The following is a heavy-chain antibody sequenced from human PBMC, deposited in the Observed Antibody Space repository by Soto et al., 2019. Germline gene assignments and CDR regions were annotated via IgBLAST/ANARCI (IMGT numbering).Heavy chain of an antibody. V-gene: IGHV3-23*01. CDR2: ISVRGGST. CDR1: GVSFSNYA. J-gene: IGHJ4*02. Sequence: PGGSLRLSCVASGVSFSNYAMNWVRQAPGKGLEWVSGISVRGGSTYYADSVTCRFTISRDNSNNTLYLQMHSLRAGDSSIYYCAKESANHFTYYFDSWVQGTLVTVSS. CDR3: AKESANHFTYYFDS. D-gene: IGHD3-10*01.